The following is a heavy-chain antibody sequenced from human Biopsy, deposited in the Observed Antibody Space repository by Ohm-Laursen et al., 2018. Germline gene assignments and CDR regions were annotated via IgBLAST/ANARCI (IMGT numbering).Heavy chain of an antibody. D-gene: IGHD3-3*01. J-gene: IGHJ4*02. CDR1: GFSVSSYD. V-gene: IGHV3-23*01. CDR3: AKDPDFWRGGEGDF. CDR2: ISGSGGNT. Sequence: GSLRLSCAASGFSVSSYDMNWVRQAPGKGLQWVSGISGSGGNTYYADSARCRFNISRDNSKSRLYLQMTGLRAEDSALYYCAKDPDFWRGGEGDFWGRGTLVTVSS.